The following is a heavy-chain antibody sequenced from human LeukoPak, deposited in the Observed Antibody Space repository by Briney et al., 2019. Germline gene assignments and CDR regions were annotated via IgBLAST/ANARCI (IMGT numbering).Heavy chain of an antibody. J-gene: IGHJ4*02. V-gene: IGHV4-59*01. CDR2: IFHSGTT. CDR3: ARGDPVGLFDD. CDR1: GGSFSSDY. D-gene: IGHD1-26*01. Sequence: SETLSLTCTMSGGSFSSDYWNWIRQPPGKGLEWIGYIFHSGTTNYNPSLKSRVTISVDTSKNHCSLRLSSVTAADTAVYYCARGDPVGLFDDWGQGILVTVSS.